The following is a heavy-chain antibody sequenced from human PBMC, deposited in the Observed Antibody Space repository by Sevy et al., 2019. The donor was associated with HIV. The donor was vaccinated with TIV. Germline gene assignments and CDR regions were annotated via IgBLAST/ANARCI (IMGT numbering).Heavy chain of an antibody. V-gene: IGHV3-21*06. J-gene: IGHJ4*02. Sequence: GGSLRLSCAASAFTFSSYNMNWVRQAPVKGLEWVSCISGSSNYIYYAESLKGRFIISRDNAKNTLYLKMNSLRADDTAVYYCARGPPDGSYDYFDYWGQGTLVTVSS. CDR1: AFTFSSYN. CDR3: ARGPPDGSYDYFDY. CDR2: ISGSSNYI. D-gene: IGHD1-26*01.